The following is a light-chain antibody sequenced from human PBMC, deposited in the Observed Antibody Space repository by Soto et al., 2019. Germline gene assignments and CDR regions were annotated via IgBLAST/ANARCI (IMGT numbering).Light chain of an antibody. Sequence: QSVLTQPASVSGSPGQSITISCTGTSSDVGGYNYVSWYQHHPGKAPKLIIYDVTKRPSGVSNPFSGSKSGNTASLTISGLQPEDEADYYCSSYTTSNTRQIVFGTGTKVTV. J-gene: IGLJ1*01. CDR3: SSYTTSNTRQIV. CDR2: DVT. V-gene: IGLV2-14*03. CDR1: SSDVGGYNY.